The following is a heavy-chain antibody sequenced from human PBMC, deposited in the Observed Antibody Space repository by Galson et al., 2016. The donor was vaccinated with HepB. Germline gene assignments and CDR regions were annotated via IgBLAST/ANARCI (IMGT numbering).Heavy chain of an antibody. CDR2: ISAYNGET. CDR3: ARWDGGWGGYCYIYDY. Sequence: SVKVSCKASGYIFTNYGIGWMRQAPGQGLEWMGWISAYNGETDSAQKFQGRITMTTDASTGTAYMELRTLRSDDTAVYYCARWDGGWGGYCYIYDYWGQGTLVTVSS. CDR1: GYIFTNYG. J-gene: IGHJ4*02. V-gene: IGHV1-18*01. D-gene: IGHD2-21*02.